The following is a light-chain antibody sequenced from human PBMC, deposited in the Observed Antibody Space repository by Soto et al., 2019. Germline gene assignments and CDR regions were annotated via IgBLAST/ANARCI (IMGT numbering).Light chain of an antibody. Sequence: EIMMTQSPATLSVSPGERATLSCRASQSVRSHLAWYQQKPGQAPRLLIYDASTRATDIPTRFSGSGSGTEFTLTISSLQSEDFAVYYCHQYEKWPPITFGQGTRLEIK. CDR1: QSVRSH. J-gene: IGKJ5*01. V-gene: IGKV3-15*01. CDR3: HQYEKWPPIT. CDR2: DAS.